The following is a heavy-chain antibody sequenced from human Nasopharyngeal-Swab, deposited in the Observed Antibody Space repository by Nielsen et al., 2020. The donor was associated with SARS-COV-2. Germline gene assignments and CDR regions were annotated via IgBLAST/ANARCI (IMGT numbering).Heavy chain of an antibody. Sequence: GGSLRLSCAASGLGFSNYEMNWVRQAPGKGLEWISYISTTTATIYYADSVKGRFTISRDNAKNSLYLQMNSLRAEDTAIYFCARELYCAGNCPPDYWGQGTPVTVSS. J-gene: IGHJ4*02. CDR2: ISTTTATI. CDR3: ARELYCAGNCPPDY. D-gene: IGHD2-21*02. CDR1: GLGFSNYE. V-gene: IGHV3-48*03.